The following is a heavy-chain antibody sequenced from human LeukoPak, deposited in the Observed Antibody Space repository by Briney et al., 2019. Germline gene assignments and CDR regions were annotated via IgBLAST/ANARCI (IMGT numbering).Heavy chain of an antibody. D-gene: IGHD3-22*01. J-gene: IGHJ4*02. CDR3: AKDHESDGYPCLDH. V-gene: IGHV3-23*01. CDR1: GGSISNNN. CDR2: ISASGP. Sequence: PSGTLSLTCAVSGGSISNNNWWSWVRQPPGKGLEWVSTISASGPYYADAVRGRFTISRDNSRNTLSLQMDSLRAEDTAVYYCAKDHESDGYPCLDHWGLGTLVTVSS.